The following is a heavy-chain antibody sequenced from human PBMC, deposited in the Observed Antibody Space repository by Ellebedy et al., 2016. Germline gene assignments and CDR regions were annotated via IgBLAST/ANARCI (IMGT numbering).Heavy chain of an antibody. CDR2: FYSSGTT. CDR3: AKQTGVSTTFDT. V-gene: IGHV3-53*01. D-gene: IGHD3-10*01. CDR1: GFIVSNNY. J-gene: IGHJ5*02. Sequence: GGSLRLSCSASGFIVSNNYLSWVRQAPGKGLEWVSAFYSSGTTYYSDSVKGRFTISIDNSKNTVSLQMNSLRAEDTAVYYCAKQTGVSTTFDTWGQGTLVTVSS.